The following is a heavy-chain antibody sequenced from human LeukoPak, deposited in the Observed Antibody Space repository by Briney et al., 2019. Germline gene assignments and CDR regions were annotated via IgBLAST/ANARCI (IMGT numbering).Heavy chain of an antibody. CDR1: GYSISTDYY. Sequence: SETLSLTCAVSGYSISTDYYWGWIRQSPGKGLEWIVSVSHTGRTYYNPSLKSRITISLDTSKNQFSLDLSSVTAADTAVYYCVRDPNYAYFDSWGQGTLVTVSS. D-gene: IGHD2-2*01. J-gene: IGHJ4*02. CDR3: VRDPNYAYFDS. V-gene: IGHV4-38-2*02. CDR2: VSHTGRT.